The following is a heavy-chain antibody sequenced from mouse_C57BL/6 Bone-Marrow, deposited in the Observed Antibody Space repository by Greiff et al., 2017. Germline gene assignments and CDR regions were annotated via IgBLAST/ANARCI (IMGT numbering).Heavy chain of an antibody. V-gene: IGHV1-69*01. D-gene: IGHD2-1*01. CDR3: ARLVRYCFDY. CDR1: GYTFTSYW. CDR2: IDPSDSYT. Sequence: QVQLQQPGAELVMPGASVKLSCKASGYTFTSYWMHWVKQRPGQGLEWIGEIDPSDSYTNYNQKFKGKSTLTVDKSSSTAYMQLSSLTSEDSAVYYCARLVRYCFDYWGQGTTLTVSS. J-gene: IGHJ2*01.